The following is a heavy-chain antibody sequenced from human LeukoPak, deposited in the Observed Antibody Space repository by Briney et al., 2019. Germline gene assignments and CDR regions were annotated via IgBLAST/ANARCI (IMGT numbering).Heavy chain of an antibody. D-gene: IGHD2-2*01. J-gene: IGHJ4*02. Sequence: ASVKVSCKVSGYTLTELSMHWVRQAPGKGLEWMGGFDPEDGETIYAQKFQGRVTMTEDTSTDTAYMELSSVTAADTAVYYCARVIGYQLLWMKYYFDYWGQGTLVTVSS. V-gene: IGHV1-24*01. CDR3: ARVIGYQLLWMKYYFDY. CDR1: GYTLTELS. CDR2: FDPEDGET.